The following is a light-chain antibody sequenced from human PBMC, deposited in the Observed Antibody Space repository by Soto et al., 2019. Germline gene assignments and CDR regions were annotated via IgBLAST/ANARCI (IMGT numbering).Light chain of an antibody. Sequence: DVVMTQSPLSLPVTLGQPASISCRSSQSLVHSDGNTYLSWFQQRPGQSPRRLIYKVSNRDSGVPDRFSGSGSGTDFTLKISRVEAEDVGLYFCMQGTHWPRTFGQGTKVEIK. CDR2: KVS. CDR3: MQGTHWPRT. CDR1: QSLVHSDGNTY. J-gene: IGKJ1*01. V-gene: IGKV2-30*02.